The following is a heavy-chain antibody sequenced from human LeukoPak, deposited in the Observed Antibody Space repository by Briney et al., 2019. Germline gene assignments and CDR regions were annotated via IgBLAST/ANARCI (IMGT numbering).Heavy chain of an antibody. J-gene: IGHJ4*02. CDR1: GVSITSYF. CDR3: ARGRVPGA. Sequence: SETLSLTCTVSGVSITSYFWSWIRQPPGRGLEWIGYIYHSGSTNSNPSLKSRVSISLDTSKNQFSLKLSSVTAADTAVYYCARGRVPGAWGQGTLVTASS. D-gene: IGHD6-19*01. CDR2: IYHSGST. V-gene: IGHV4-59*01.